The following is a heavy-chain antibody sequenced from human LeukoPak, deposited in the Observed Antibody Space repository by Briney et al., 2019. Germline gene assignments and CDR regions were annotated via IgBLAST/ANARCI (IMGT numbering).Heavy chain of an antibody. J-gene: IGHJ5*02. V-gene: IGHV3-23*01. CDR2: ISASGGTT. CDR3: ARNYDFWSGNNWFDP. Sequence: GGSLRLSCATSGFSFGNYAMNWVRQAPGKGLEWVSGISASGGTTYYADSVRGRFTISRDNAKNSLYLQMNSLRAEDTAVYYCARNYDFWSGNNWFDPWGQGTLVTVSS. D-gene: IGHD3-3*01. CDR1: GFSFGNYA.